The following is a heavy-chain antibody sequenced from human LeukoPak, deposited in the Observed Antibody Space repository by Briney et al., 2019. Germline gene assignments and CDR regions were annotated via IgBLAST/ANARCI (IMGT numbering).Heavy chain of an antibody. D-gene: IGHD3-22*01. J-gene: IGHJ4*02. V-gene: IGHV4-59*01. CDR2: SYYSGST. Sequence: PSETLSLTCTVSGGSINSYYWSWIRQPPGKGLEWIGYSYYSGSTNYNPSLKSRVTISVDASKNQFSLKLSSVTAADTAVYYCARASYYSDSSGYPVIYFDYWGQGTLVTVSS. CDR3: ARASYYSDSSGYPVIYFDY. CDR1: GGSINSYY.